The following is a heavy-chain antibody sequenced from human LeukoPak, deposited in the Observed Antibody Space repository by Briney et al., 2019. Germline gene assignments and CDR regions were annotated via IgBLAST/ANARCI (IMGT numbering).Heavy chain of an antibody. CDR1: GGSITSTNW. V-gene: IGHV4-4*02. CDR2: ISLTGRT. D-gene: IGHD2-8*01. Sequence: PSETLSLTCGVSGGSITSTNWWSWVRQPPGQGLEWIGEISLTGRTNYNPSLIGRVSISVDRSKNQFSLKLSSVTAADTAVYYCARENGGLGDAFDIWGQGTMVTVSS. CDR3: ARENGGLGDAFDI. J-gene: IGHJ3*02.